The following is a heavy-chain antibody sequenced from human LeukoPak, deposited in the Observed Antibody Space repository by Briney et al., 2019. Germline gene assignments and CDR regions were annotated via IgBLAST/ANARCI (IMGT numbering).Heavy chain of an antibody. V-gene: IGHV3-74*01. Sequence: PGGSLRLSCAASGFTFSNYWMHWVRQAPGKGLVWVSRINTDGSSTTYADSVKGRFTISRDNAKNTLYLQTNSLRAEDTAVYYCAGRSRGGTYYAYWGQGTLVTVSS. CDR3: AGRSRGGTYYAY. CDR1: GFTFSNYW. D-gene: IGHD1-26*01. CDR2: INTDGSST. J-gene: IGHJ4*02.